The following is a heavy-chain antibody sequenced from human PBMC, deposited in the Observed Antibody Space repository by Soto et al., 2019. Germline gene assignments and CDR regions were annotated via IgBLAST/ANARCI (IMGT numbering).Heavy chain of an antibody. CDR3: ARTYSGYDLDYFGY. CDR1: GFTFSDHY. D-gene: IGHD5-12*01. CDR2: TRNKANSYTT. V-gene: IGHV3-72*01. Sequence: GGSLRLSCAASGFTFSDHYMDWVRQAPGKGLEWVGRTRNKANSYTTEYAPSVKGRFTISRDDSKNSLYLQMNSLKTEDTAVYYCARTYSGYDLDYFGYLGQGTLVNVSP. J-gene: IGHJ4*02.